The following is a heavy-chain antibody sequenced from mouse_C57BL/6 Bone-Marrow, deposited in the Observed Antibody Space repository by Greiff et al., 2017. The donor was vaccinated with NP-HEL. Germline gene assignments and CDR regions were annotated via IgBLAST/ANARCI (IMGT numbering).Heavy chain of an antibody. V-gene: IGHV1-81*01. Sequence: QVQLQQSGAELARPGASVKLSCKASGYTFTSYGISWVKQRTGQGLEWIGEIYPRSGNTYYNEKFKGKATLTADKSSSTAYMELRSLTSEDSAVYFCARKWLLRLDYWGQGTTLTVSS. J-gene: IGHJ2*01. D-gene: IGHD2-3*01. CDR3: ARKWLLRLDY. CDR2: IYPRSGNT. CDR1: GYTFTSYG.